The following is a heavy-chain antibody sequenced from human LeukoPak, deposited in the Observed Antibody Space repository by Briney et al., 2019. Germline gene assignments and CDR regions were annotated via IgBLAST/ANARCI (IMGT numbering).Heavy chain of an antibody. CDR2: ISSSSSYI. V-gene: IGHV3-21*04. CDR1: GFTFSSYS. Sequence: GGSLRLSCAASGFTFSSYSMNWVRQAPGKGLEWVSSISSSSSYIYYADSVKGRFTISRDNSKNTLYLQMNSLRAEDTAVYYCAKDGHTAPIDYWGQGTLVTVSS. CDR3: AKDGHTAPIDY. J-gene: IGHJ4*02.